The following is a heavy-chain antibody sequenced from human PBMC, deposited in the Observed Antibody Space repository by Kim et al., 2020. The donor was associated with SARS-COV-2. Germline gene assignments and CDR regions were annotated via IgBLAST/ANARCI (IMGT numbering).Heavy chain of an antibody. J-gene: IGHJ4*02. D-gene: IGHD3-16*01. CDR1: GFTFSSYG. CDR2: IWYNGSNK. CDR3: AKEASGAYIDY. V-gene: IGHV3-33*06. Sequence: GGSLRLSCAASGFTFSSYGMHWVRQAPGKGLEWVAVIWYNGSNKYYADSVKGRFTISRDNSKNTLYLQMNSLRAEDTAGYYCAKEASGAYIDYWGQGTL.